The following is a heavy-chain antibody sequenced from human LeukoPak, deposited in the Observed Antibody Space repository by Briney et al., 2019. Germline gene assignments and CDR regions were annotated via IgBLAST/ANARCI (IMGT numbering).Heavy chain of an antibody. CDR2: ISAYNGNT. D-gene: IGHD3-3*01. J-gene: IGHJ6*03. CDR3: ARDRFGTTIFGVVFPDYMDV. V-gene: IGHV1-18*01. Sequence: ASVSVSCKASGYTFTSYGISWVRQAPGQGLEWMGWISAYNGNTNYAQKLQGRVTMTTDTSTSTAYMELRSLRSDDTAVYYCARDRFGTTIFGVVFPDYMDVWGKGTTVTVSS. CDR1: GYTFTSYG.